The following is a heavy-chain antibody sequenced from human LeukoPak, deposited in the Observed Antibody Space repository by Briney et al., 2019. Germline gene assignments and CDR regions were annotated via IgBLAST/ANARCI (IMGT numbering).Heavy chain of an antibody. CDR2: IKQDGSET. CDR1: GFTISSDW. CDR3: ARDKVAVPGGDC. D-gene: IGHD5-12*01. V-gene: IGHV3-7*04. Sequence: GGSLRLSCAASGFTISSDWMSWVRQAPGKGLEWLANIKQDGSETSYVDSVKGRFTISRDNAKNLLYLQMNSLRPEDTAVYYCARDKVAVPGGDCWGQGTLVTVSS. J-gene: IGHJ4*02.